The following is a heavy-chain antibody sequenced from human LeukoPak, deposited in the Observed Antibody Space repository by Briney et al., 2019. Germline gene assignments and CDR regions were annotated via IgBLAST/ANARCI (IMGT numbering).Heavy chain of an antibody. V-gene: IGHV1-8*01. J-gene: IGHJ6*03. Sequence: GASVKVSCKASGDTFRSEDINWVRQATGQGLEWMGWMNPNSGNTGYAQKFQGRVTMTRDTSISTAYMELSRLRSDDTAVYYCARAGLRDILTGPGVYYYYYMDVWGKGTTVTVSS. CDR1: GDTFRSED. CDR2: MNPNSGNT. D-gene: IGHD3-9*01. CDR3: ARAGLRDILTGPGVYYYYYMDV.